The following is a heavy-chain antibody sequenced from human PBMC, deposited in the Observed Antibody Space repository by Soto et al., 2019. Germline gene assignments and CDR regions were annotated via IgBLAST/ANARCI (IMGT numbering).Heavy chain of an antibody. CDR2: IDPSDSYT. D-gene: IGHD1-26*01. V-gene: IGHV5-10-1*01. CDR3: ARHSSGSYPFYYGMHV. J-gene: IGHJ6*02. Sequence: GESLKISCKGSGYTFSNYWISWVRQMSGKGLEWMARIDPSDSYTNYSPSFQGHVTISADKSISTAYLQWSSLKASDTAMYYCARHSSGSYPFYYGMHVWGQGTTVTVS. CDR1: GYTFSNYW.